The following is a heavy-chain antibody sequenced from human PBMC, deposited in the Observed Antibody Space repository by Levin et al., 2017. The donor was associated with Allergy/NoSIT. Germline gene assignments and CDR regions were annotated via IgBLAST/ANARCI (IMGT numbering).Heavy chain of an antibody. Sequence: PGGSLRLSCAASGFTFSSYAMSWVRQAPGKGLEWVSGISGSGGSTYYADSVKGRFTISRDNSKNTLYLQTNSLRAEDTAVYYCARSMGGSSWHRYPYNWFDPWGQGTLVTVSS. CDR1: GFTFSSYA. J-gene: IGHJ5*02. CDR2: ISGSGGST. V-gene: IGHV3-23*01. CDR3: ARSMGGSSWHRYPYNWFDP. D-gene: IGHD6-13*01.